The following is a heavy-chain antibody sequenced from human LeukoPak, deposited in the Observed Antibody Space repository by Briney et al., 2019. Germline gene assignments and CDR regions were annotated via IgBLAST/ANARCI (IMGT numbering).Heavy chain of an antibody. CDR3: ARDRAYCSSTSCYEVENYYYYGMDV. V-gene: IGHV1-69*13. CDR1: GGTFSSYA. D-gene: IGHD2-2*01. CDR2: IIPIFGTA. Sequence: SVKVSCKASGGTFSSYAISWVRQAPGQGLEWMGGIIPIFGTANYAQKFQGRVTITADESTSTAYMELSSLRSGDTAVYYCARDRAYCSSTSCYEVENYYYYGMDVWGQGTTVTVSS. J-gene: IGHJ6*02.